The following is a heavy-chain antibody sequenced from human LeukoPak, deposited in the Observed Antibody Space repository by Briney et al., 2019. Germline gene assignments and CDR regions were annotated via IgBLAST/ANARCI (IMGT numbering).Heavy chain of an antibody. J-gene: IGHJ6*03. CDR3: ARGLQYQLFKALRYYYMDV. V-gene: IGHV1-69*01. Sequence: GSSVKVSCKASGGTFTSHAIAWVRQAPGQGPEWMGGIVPISGIADYAQKFQGRVTITADESTSTAYMELRSLTSEDTAVYYCARGLQYQLFKALRYYYMDVWGEGTTVTVSS. D-gene: IGHD2-2*01. CDR1: GGTFTSHA. CDR2: IVPISGIA.